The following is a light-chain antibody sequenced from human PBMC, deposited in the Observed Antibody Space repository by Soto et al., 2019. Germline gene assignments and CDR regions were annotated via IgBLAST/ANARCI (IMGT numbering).Light chain of an antibody. Sequence: QSVLTQPPSVSGAPRQRATISCTGSASTTGPTYDVHCYQQLPGTAPKLLIYGNKNRPSGVPDRFSGSKSGTSASLAITGLQAEDEADYYCLSYDTSLSSPYVFGTGTKVTVL. V-gene: IGLV1-40*01. CDR3: LSYDTSLSSPYV. J-gene: IGLJ1*01. CDR2: GNK. CDR1: ASTTGPTYD.